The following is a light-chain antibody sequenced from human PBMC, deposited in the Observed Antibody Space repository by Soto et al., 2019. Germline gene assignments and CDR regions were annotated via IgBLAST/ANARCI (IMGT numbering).Light chain of an antibody. CDR2: EVS. CDR3: SSYTSCSTRV. CDR1: SSDVGGYNY. Sequence: QSALTQPASVSGSPGQSITISCTGTSSDVGGYNYVSWYQQHPGKAPKLMIYEVSNRPSGVSNRFSGSKSGNTASLTISGLQAEDEADYYCSSYTSCSTRVFGTGTKLTVL. V-gene: IGLV2-14*01. J-gene: IGLJ1*01.